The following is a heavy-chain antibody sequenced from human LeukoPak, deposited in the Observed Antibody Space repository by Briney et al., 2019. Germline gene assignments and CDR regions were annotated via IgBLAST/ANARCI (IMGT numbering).Heavy chain of an antibody. Sequence: GGSLRLSCAASGFTFSSYAMSWVRQAPGKGLEWVSAISGSGGSTYYADSVKGRFTISRDNSKNTLYLQMNSLRAEGTAVYYCAKDPYSSRRGGGYWGQGTLVTVSS. D-gene: IGHD6-13*01. V-gene: IGHV3-23*01. J-gene: IGHJ4*02. CDR1: GFTFSSYA. CDR3: AKDPYSSRRGGGY. CDR2: ISGSGGST.